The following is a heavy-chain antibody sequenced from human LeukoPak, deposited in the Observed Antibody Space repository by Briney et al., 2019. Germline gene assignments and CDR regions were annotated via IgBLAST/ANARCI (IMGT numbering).Heavy chain of an antibody. V-gene: IGHV3-30-3*01. CDR3: ASEGRGLAVAGTFDY. J-gene: IGHJ4*02. CDR1: GFTFSSYA. CDR2: ISYDGSNK. Sequence: GGSLRLSCAASGFTFSSYAMHWVRQAPGKGLEWVAVISYDGSNKYYADSVKGRFTISRDNSKNTLYLQMNSLRVEDTAVYYCASEGRGLAVAGTFDYWGQGTLVTVSS. D-gene: IGHD6-19*01.